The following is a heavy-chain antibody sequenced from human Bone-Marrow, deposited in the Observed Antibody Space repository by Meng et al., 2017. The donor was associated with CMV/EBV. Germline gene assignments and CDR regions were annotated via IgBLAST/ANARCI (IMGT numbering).Heavy chain of an antibody. V-gene: IGHV3-21*01. J-gene: IGHJ4*02. CDR2: ITSRGTYI. CDR1: GFTFSTYS. Sequence: GESLKISCAASGFTFSTYSMTRVRQAPGMGLEWVSSITSRGTYIYYADSLKGRFTISRDNAKNSLSLQMNSLRAEDTAVYYCARVNNDFYDFWNGYLDIWGQGTLVTVSS. CDR3: ARVNNDFYDFWNGYLDI. D-gene: IGHD3-3*01.